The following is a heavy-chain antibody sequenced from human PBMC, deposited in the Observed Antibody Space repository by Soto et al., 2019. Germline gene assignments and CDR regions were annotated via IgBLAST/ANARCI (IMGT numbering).Heavy chain of an antibody. CDR1: GGSFSGYY. V-gene: IGHV4-34*01. CDR3: ARGNTVRYGSGRMDV. D-gene: IGHD3-10*01. CDR2: ISHSGST. J-gene: IGHJ6*03. Sequence: PSETLSLTCAVYGGSFSGYYWSWIRQPPGKGLEWIGEISHSGSTNYNPSLKSRVTISVDTSKNQFSLKLSSVTAADTAVYYCARGNTVRYGSGRMDVWGKGTTVTVSS.